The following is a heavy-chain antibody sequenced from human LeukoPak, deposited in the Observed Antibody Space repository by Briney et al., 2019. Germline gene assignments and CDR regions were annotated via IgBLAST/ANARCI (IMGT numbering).Heavy chain of an antibody. CDR1: GYTFTNYY. D-gene: IGHD5-24*01. CDR3: ARIRDGYNDAYDI. V-gene: IGHV1-46*01. Sequence: ASVKVSCKASGYTFTNYYIHWVRQAPGQGLEWMGLINPGGDNTNYAQNFQGRVTMTWDTSASTVYMELSSLRSEDTAIYYCARIRDGYNDAYDIWGQGTVVTVPS. CDR2: INPGGDNT. J-gene: IGHJ3*02.